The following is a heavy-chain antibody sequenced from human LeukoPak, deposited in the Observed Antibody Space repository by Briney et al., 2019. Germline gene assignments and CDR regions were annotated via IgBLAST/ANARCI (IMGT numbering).Heavy chain of an antibody. D-gene: IGHD5-18*01. J-gene: IGHJ3*02. V-gene: IGHV1-69*13. CDR1: GGTFSSYA. Sequence: GASVKVSCKASGGTFSSYAISWVRQAPGQGLEWMGGIIPIFGTANYAQKFQGRVTITADESTSTAYMELSSLRPEDTAVYYCARHVDTAMVTAFDIWGQGTMVTVSS. CDR2: IIPIFGTA. CDR3: ARHVDTAMVTAFDI.